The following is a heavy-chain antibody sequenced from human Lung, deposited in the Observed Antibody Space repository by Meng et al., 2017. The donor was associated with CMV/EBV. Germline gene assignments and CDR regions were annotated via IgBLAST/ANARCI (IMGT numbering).Heavy chain of an antibody. CDR3: ARATLEYCSSTSCYPFDY. V-gene: IGHV3-23*01. J-gene: IGHJ4*02. CDR1: GFTFSSYS. CDR2: ISGSSTVT. D-gene: IGHD2-2*01. Sequence: ESLKISCAASGFTFSSYSMSWIRQAPGKGLQWVSSISGSSTVTYYADSVKGRFTISRDNSKNTLYLQVNSLRAEDTAVYYCARATLEYCSSTSCYPFDYWGQGTXVTVSS.